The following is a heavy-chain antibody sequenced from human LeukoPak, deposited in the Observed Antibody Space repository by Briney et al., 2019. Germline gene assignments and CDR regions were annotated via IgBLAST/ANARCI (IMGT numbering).Heavy chain of an antibody. D-gene: IGHD2-2*01. J-gene: IGHJ4*02. CDR2: IYPGDSDT. CDR3: ARALYCSSTTRDVCYFDY. V-gene: IGHV5-51*01. Sequence: GESLKISCKGSGYSFTSYWIGWVRQMPGKGLEWMGIIYPGDSDTRYSPSFQGQVTISADKSISTAYLQWSSLKASDTAMYYCARALYCSSTTRDVCYFDYWGQGTLVTVSS. CDR1: GYSFTSYW.